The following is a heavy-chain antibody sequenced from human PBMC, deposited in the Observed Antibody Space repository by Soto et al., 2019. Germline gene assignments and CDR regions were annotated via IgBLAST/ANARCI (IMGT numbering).Heavy chain of an antibody. CDR3: AREDILGTRSFDY. CDR2: ISSNSVTI. V-gene: IGHV3-48*02. D-gene: IGHD1-26*01. Sequence: LRLSCGASGFIFSKYSMNWVRQAPGKGLEWLSYISSNSVTIYYADSVRGRFTIFRDNAKNSLYLQMNSLRDEDTAVYYCAREDILGTRSFDYWGQGALVTVSS. J-gene: IGHJ4*02. CDR1: GFIFSKYS.